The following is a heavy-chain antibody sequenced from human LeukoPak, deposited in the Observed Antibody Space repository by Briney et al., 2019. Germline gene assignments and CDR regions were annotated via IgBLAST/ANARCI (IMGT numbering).Heavy chain of an antibody. V-gene: IGHV4-34*01. CDR2: INHSGST. D-gene: IGHD3-22*01. J-gene: IGHJ5*02. CDR1: GGSFSGYY. CDR3: ARRITMIVVVITPDWFDP. Sequence: SETLSLTCAVYGGSFSGYYWSWIRQPPGKGLEWIGEINHSGSTNYNPSLKSRVTISVDTSKNQFSLELSSVTAADTAVYYCARRITMIVVVITPDWFDPWGQGTLVTVSS.